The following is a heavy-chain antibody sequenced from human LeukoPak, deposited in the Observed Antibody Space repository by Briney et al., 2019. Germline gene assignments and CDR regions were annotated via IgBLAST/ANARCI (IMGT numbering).Heavy chain of an antibody. CDR1: GGSISSYY. CDR3: ARVNYDFWSGYNYYFDY. V-gene: IGHV4-59*01. CDR2: IYYSGST. Sequence: PSETLSLTCTVSGGSISSYYWSWIRQPPGKGLEWIGYIYYSGSTNYNPSLKSRVTISVDTSKNQFSLKLSSVTAADTAVYYCARVNYDFWSGYNYYFDYWGQETLVTVSS. J-gene: IGHJ4*02. D-gene: IGHD3-3*01.